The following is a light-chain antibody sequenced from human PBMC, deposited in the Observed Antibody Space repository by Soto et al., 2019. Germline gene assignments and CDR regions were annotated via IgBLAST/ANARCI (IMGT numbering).Light chain of an antibody. J-gene: IGKJ5*01. V-gene: IGKV4-1*01. CDR2: WAS. CDR1: QSVLYSSNNKNY. Sequence: IVMTQSPDSLAVSLGESATINCKSSQSVLYSSNNKNYLAWYHQKPGQPPKLLIYWASTRESGVPDRFSGSGSGTDFTLTISSLQAEDVAVYYCQQYYSTPITFGQGTRLENK. CDR3: QQYYSTPIT.